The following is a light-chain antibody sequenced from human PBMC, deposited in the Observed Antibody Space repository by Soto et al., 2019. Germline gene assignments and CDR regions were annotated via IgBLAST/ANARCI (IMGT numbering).Light chain of an antibody. J-gene: IGLJ3*02. Sequence: QSVLTQPPSLAGTPGPRVTISCSGRNSNIGRYSVNWYQHFPGTAPKILIYSDDERTSGVPDRFSGPKSGTSASLAISGLQSEDEDEYYCAAWYDNLNVPLFGGGTKLTVL. CDR3: AAWYDNLNVPL. V-gene: IGLV1-44*01. CDR1: NSNIGRYS. CDR2: SDD.